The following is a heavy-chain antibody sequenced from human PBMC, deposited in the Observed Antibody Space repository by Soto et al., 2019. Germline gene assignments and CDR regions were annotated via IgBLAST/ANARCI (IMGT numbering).Heavy chain of an antibody. D-gene: IGHD2-15*01. CDR1: GYTFTSYG. CDR2: ISAYNGNT. Sequence: ASVKVSCKASGYTFTSYGISWVRQAPGQGLEWMGWISAYNGNTNYAQKLQGRVTMTTDTSTSTAYMELRSLRSDDTAVYYCARRYCSGGSCKDYFDYWGQGTLVTVSS. J-gene: IGHJ4*02. V-gene: IGHV1-18*01. CDR3: ARRYCSGGSCKDYFDY.